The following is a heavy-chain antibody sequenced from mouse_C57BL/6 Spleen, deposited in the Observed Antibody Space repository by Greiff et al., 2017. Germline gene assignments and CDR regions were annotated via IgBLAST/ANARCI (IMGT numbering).Heavy chain of an antibody. Sequence: QVQLQQSGAELVKPGASVKMSCKASGYTFTSYWITWVKQRPGQGLEWIGDIYPGSGSTNYNEKFKSKATLTVDTSSSTAYMQLSSLTSEDSAVYYCARRGYSNYDWFAYWGQGTLVTVSA. J-gene: IGHJ3*01. D-gene: IGHD2-5*01. CDR3: ARRGYSNYDWFAY. V-gene: IGHV1-55*01. CDR1: GYTFTSYW. CDR2: IYPGSGST.